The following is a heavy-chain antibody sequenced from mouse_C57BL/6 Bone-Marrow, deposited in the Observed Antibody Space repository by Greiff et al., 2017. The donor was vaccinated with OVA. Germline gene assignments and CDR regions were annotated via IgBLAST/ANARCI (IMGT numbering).Heavy chain of an antibody. J-gene: IGHJ2*01. V-gene: IGHV1-52*01. CDR2: IDPSDSET. D-gene: IGHD2-3*01. CDR1: GYTFTSYW. CDR3: ARGHDGYYPFDY. Sequence: QVQLQQPGAELVRPGSSVKLSCKASGYTFTSYWMHWVKQRPIQGLEWIGNIDPSDSETHYNQKFKDKATLTVDKSSSTAYMQLSSLTSEDSAVYYCARGHDGYYPFDYWGQGTTLTVSS.